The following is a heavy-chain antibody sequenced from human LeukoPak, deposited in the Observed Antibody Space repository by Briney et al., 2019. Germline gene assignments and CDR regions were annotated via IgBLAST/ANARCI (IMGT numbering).Heavy chain of an antibody. CDR1: GGSISSYY. J-gene: IGHJ4*01. D-gene: IGHD3-10*01. CDR3: VRQTCYYASAPRFDY. Sequence: PSETLSLTCTVSGGSISSYYWSWIRQPPGRGLEWIGYIYYSGSTNYNPSLKSRVTISVDTSKNQFSLKLTSVTAADTAVYYCVRQTCYYASAPRFDYWGHGTLLTVSS. V-gene: IGHV4-59*08. CDR2: IYYSGST.